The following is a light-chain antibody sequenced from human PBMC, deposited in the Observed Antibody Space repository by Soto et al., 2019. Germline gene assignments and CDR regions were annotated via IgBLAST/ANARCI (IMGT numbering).Light chain of an antibody. CDR3: HQRQSWPRT. CDR2: AAS. Sequence: DIQMTQSPSSLSASVGDRVTITCRASQGISSWLAWYQQKPEKAPKSLIYAASSLQSGVPPRFSGSGSGTDFTLTISDVQPEDFALYYCHQRQSWPRTFGQGTKVDIK. CDR1: QGISSW. J-gene: IGKJ1*01. V-gene: IGKV1D-16*01.